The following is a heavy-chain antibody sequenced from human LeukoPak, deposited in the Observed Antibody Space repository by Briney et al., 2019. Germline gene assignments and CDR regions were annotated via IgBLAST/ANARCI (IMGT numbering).Heavy chain of an antibody. J-gene: IGHJ6*02. CDR1: GYTFTSYG. CDR2: IIPIFGTA. Sequence: VASVKVSCKASGYTFTSYGISWVRQAPGQGLEWMGGIIPIFGTANYAQKFQGRVTITADESTSTAYMELSSLRSEDTAVYYCARAVAARPYYYGMDVWGQGTTVTVSS. CDR3: ARAVAARPYYYGMDV. V-gene: IGHV1-69*13. D-gene: IGHD6-6*01.